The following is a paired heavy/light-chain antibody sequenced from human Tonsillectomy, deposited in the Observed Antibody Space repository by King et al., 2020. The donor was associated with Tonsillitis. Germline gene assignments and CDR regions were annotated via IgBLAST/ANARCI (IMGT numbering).Heavy chain of an antibody. CDR1: GFTFRNYW. V-gene: IGHV3-7*03. J-gene: IGHJ5*02. Sequence: EVQLVESGGGSVQPGGSLRLSCAASGFTFRNYWMSWVRQAPGKGLEWVANIKQDENERNYADSVKGRFTISGDNANNSLYLQMNSLRADDTAVYYCTRESLYGGYATWGQGALVTVSS. D-gene: IGHD5-12*01. CDR2: IKQDENER. CDR3: TRESLYGGYAT.
Light chain of an antibody. CDR1: QSISSS. CDR3: HQSSRTPQT. J-gene: IGKJ2*01. V-gene: IGKV1-39*01. CDR2: DAS. Sequence: DIQMTQSPSSLSASVGDRITITCRASQSISSSLNWYQQRPGKAPKLLIYDASSLQHGVPSRFIGTGYGTDFTLIITSLQPEDFATYYCHQSSRTPQTFGQGTKLDIK.